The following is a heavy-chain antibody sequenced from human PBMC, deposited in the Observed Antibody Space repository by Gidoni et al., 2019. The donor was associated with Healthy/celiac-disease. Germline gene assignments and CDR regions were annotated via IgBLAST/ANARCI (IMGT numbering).Heavy chain of an antibody. CDR2: IYPGDYDT. J-gene: IGHJ6*03. CDR3: ARRSGYTHLGGYYMDV. Sequence: EVQLVQSGAEGKKQGESLKISCKGSGYSFTSYWYGWVRQMPVKGLEWMGLIYPGDYDTRYSPPFQVQVSISVANSISTAYLQWSSLKASDTAMYYCARRSGYTHLGGYYMDVWGKGTTVTVSS. V-gene: IGHV5-51*03. D-gene: IGHD3-3*01. CDR1: GYSFTSYW.